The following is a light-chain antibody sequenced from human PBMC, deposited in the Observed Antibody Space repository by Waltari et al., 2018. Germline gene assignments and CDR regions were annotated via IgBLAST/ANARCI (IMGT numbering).Light chain of an antibody. Sequence: EIVLTQSPGTLSLSPGERATLSCRASQSVSSSYLAWYQQKPGTAPRLLMYGTSTRAAGFPDRYSGRRSGTDFSLTISRLDPEDFAVYYCQLYGNSPVVTFGGGTKVEIK. CDR2: GTS. CDR1: QSVSSSY. J-gene: IGKJ4*01. CDR3: QLYGNSPVVT. V-gene: IGKV3-20*01.